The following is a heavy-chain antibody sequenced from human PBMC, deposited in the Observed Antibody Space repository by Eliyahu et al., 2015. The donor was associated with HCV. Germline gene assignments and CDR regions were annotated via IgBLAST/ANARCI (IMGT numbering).Heavy chain of an antibody. V-gene: IGHV5-51*01. D-gene: IGHD3-22*01. CDR3: ARILRPYDSSGYYSAGGVQH. Sequence: EVQLVQSGAEVKKPGESLKISCKGSGYXFTSYXIGWVRXMPGKGLEWMGIIYPGDSDTRYSPSFQGQVTISADKSISTAYLQWSSLKASDTAMYYCARILRPYDSSGYYSAGGVQHWGQGTLVTVSS. CDR1: GYXFTSYX. CDR2: IYPGDSDT. J-gene: IGHJ1*01.